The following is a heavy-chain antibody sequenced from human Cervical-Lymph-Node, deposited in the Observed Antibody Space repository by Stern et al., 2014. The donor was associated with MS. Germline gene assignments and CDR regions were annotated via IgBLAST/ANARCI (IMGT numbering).Heavy chain of an antibody. Sequence: QVQLVESGAEVKKPGSSVKVSCKASGGTFNVYAINWLRQAPGQGLEWMGGIIPIIGTANYAQNFQGRVTITADESTRTSSMQLSSLRSDDTAVYYCARDGRHTNNFGLDVWGQGTTVTVSS. V-gene: IGHV1-69*01. J-gene: IGHJ6*02. CDR1: GGTFNVYA. CDR3: ARDGRHTNNFGLDV. CDR2: IIPIIGTA.